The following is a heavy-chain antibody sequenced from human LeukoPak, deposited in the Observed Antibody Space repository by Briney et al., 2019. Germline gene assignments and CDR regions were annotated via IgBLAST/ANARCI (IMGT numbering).Heavy chain of an antibody. J-gene: IGHJ4*02. CDR3: EKDRIVRGVLNY. CDR2: ISGSGGST. D-gene: IGHD3-10*01. CDR1: GFTFLSYA. Sequence: GGSLRLSCVASGFTFLSYAMSWVRQPPGKGREWVSAISGSGGSTYYADSVKGRFTLSRDNSKNTLYLQMNSLRAEDTAVYYCEKDRIVRGVLNYWGQGTLVTVSS. V-gene: IGHV3-23*01.